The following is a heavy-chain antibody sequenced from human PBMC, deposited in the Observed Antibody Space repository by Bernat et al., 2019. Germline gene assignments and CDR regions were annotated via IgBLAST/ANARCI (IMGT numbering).Heavy chain of an antibody. Sequence: QVQLVQSGAEVKKPGASVKVSCKASGYTFSTYAITWVRQAPGQGLEWMGWISGYNGNTRYEEKLQGRVTMTTDTSTSTAYMELRSLTSDDTAVYYCVAAPTSCNCRTSSCPRGKYYYGMDVWGQGNTVTVSS. V-gene: IGHV1-18*01. CDR1: GYTFSTYA. CDR2: ISGYNGNT. CDR3: VAAPTSCNCRTSSCPRGKYYYGMDV. D-gene: IGHD2-15*01. J-gene: IGHJ6*02.